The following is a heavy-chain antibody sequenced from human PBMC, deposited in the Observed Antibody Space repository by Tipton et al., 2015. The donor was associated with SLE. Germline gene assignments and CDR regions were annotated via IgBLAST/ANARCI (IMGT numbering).Heavy chain of an antibody. Sequence: SLRLSCTASGFTFGDYAMSWFRQAPGKGLEWVGFIRSKAYGGTTEYAASVKGRFTISRDDSKSIAYLQMNNLRPEDTAVYYCARGIGGAWYADYWGQGTLATVSS. D-gene: IGHD6-19*01. CDR1: GFTFGDYA. CDR3: ARGIGGAWYADY. V-gene: IGHV3-49*03. CDR2: IRSKAYGGTT. J-gene: IGHJ4*02.